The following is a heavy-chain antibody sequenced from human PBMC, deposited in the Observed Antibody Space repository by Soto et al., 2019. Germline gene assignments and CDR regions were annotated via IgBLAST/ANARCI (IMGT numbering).Heavy chain of an antibody. CDR2: IFRDDSYA. V-gene: IGHV5-51*01. CDR1: GFNFPTFW. J-gene: IGHJ6*02. Sequence: GESLKISCKHSGFNFPTFWVAWVRQMPGKVLECMGTIFRDDSYASDXXSFQGQVXXSADKSIQIGXLQWGXLEASDSAFXNCARGKYSSPRGALDVWGQGTPVTSP. D-gene: IGHD6-6*01. CDR3: ARGKYSSPRGALDV.